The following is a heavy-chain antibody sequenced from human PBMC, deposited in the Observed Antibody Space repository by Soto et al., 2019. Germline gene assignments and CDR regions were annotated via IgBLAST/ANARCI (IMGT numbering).Heavy chain of an antibody. D-gene: IGHD2-2*01. V-gene: IGHV3-66*01. J-gene: IGHJ6*03. Sequence: EVQLVESGGGLVQPGGSLRLSCAASGFTVSSNYMSWVRQAPGKGLEWVSVIYSGGSTYYADSVKGRFTISRDNSKNTLYLQMNSLRAEDTAVYYCARDPGIVVVPAAKEGAYYYYYMDVWGKGTTVTVSS. CDR1: GFTVSSNY. CDR2: IYSGGST. CDR3: ARDPGIVVVPAAKEGAYYYYYMDV.